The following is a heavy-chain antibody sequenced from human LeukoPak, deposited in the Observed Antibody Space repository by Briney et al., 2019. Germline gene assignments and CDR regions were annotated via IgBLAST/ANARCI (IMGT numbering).Heavy chain of an antibody. J-gene: IGHJ3*02. D-gene: IGHD6-13*01. CDR2: INPSGGST. V-gene: IGHV1-46*01. CDR3: ARAQKSGIAADDDAFDI. Sequence: ASVKVSCKASGYTFTGYYMHWVRQAPGQGLEWMGIINPSGGSTSYAQKFQGRVTMTRDTSTSTVYMELSSLRSEDTAVYYCARAQKSGIAADDDAFDIWGQGTMVTVSS. CDR1: GYTFTGYY.